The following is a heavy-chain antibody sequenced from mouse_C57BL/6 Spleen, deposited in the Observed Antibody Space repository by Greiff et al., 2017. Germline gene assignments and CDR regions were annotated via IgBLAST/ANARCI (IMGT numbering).Heavy chain of an antibody. V-gene: IGHV1-61*01. CDR1: GYTFTSYW. D-gene: IGHD1-1*01. CDR2: IYPSDSET. J-gene: IGHJ3*01. CDR3: ARTTTVVAPFAY. Sequence: QVQLQQPGAELVRPGSSVKLSCKASGYTFTSYWMDWVKQRPGQGLEWIGNIYPSDSETHYNQKFKDKATLTVDKSSSTAYMQLSSLTSEDSAVDYCARTTTVVAPFAYWGQGTLVTVSA.